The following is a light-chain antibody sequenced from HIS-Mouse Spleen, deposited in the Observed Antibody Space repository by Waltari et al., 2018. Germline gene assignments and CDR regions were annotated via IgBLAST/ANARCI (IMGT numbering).Light chain of an antibody. V-gene: IGLV3-25*03. CDR1: ALPNQY. Sequence: SYELTQPPSVSVSPGQTARITCSGDALPNQYAYWYQQKPGQAPVLVIYKDSERPSGIPERFSGSSSGTTVTLTISGVQAEDEADYYCQSADSSGTWVFGGGTKLTVL. CDR3: QSADSSGTWV. CDR2: KDS. J-gene: IGLJ3*02.